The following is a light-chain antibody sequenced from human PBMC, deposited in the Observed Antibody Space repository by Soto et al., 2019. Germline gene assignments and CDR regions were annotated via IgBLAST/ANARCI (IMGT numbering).Light chain of an antibody. CDR2: DHN. Sequence: QSVLTQPPSVSAASGQKVTISCSGSSSNIGDNYVSWYQQLPETAPKLLIYDHNKRPSGIPDRFSGSKSGTSATLGITGLQTGDEAEYYCGTWDSSLSTYVIGTGTKLTVL. V-gene: IGLV1-51*01. CDR1: SSNIGDNY. CDR3: GTWDSSLSTYV. J-gene: IGLJ1*01.